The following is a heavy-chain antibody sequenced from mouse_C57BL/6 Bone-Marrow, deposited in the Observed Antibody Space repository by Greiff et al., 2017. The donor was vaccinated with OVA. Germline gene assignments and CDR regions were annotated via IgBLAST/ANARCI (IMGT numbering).Heavy chain of an antibody. J-gene: IGHJ2*01. CDR2: INPYNGGT. V-gene: IGHV1-19*01. Sequence: VPLQPSGPVLVKPGASVQMSCTASGYPFPAYYLNWVKQSHGKSLEWIGVINPYNGGTSYNQKFKGKATLTVDKSSSTAYMELNSLTSEDSAVYYCARGDGGYWGQGTTLTVSS. D-gene: IGHD3-3*01. CDR1: GYPFPAYY. CDR3: ARGDGGY.